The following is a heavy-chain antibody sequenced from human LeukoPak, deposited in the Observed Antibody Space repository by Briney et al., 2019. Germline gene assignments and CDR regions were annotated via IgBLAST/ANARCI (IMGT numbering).Heavy chain of an antibody. CDR1: GGTFSSYA. J-gene: IGHJ3*02. D-gene: IGHD2-15*01. Sequence: GASVKVSCKASGGTFSSYAISWVRQAPGQGLEWMGRIIPIFGTANYAQKFQGRVTITTDEATSTDYMERSSLRSEDTAVYYCARDFLGYCSGGSCQTYDAFDIWGQGTMVSVSS. CDR2: IIPIFGTA. CDR3: ARDFLGYCSGGSCQTYDAFDI. V-gene: IGHV1-69*05.